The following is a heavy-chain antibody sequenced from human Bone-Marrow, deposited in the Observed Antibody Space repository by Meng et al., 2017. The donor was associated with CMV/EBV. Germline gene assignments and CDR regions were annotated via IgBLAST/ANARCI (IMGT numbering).Heavy chain of an antibody. CDR2: SFSGGTST. CDR3: ARDLNIVVEPAATGFDP. J-gene: IGHJ5*02. V-gene: IGHV3-23*03. Sequence: GESLKISCAASGFSFSTYAMGWVRLAPGKGLEWVAISFSGGTSTYYRDSVKGRFTISRDYSKDTVYLQMNGLRAEDTAVYYCARDLNIVVEPAATGFDPWGQGTLVTVSS. D-gene: IGHD2-2*01. CDR1: GFSFSTYA.